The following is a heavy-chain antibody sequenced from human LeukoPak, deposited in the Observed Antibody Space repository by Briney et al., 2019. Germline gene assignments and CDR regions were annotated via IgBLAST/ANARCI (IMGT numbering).Heavy chain of an antibody. Sequence: SEPLTLTCTVSGGSFSSYYWSWIRQPAGKGLEGIGRIYTSGSTNYNPSLKSRVTMSVDTSKNQFSLKLSSVTAADTAVYYCARCRPDYYYYGMDVWGQGTTVTVSS. V-gene: IGHV4-4*07. CDR2: IYTSGST. CDR3: ARCRPDYYYYGMDV. CDR1: GGSFSSYY. J-gene: IGHJ6*02.